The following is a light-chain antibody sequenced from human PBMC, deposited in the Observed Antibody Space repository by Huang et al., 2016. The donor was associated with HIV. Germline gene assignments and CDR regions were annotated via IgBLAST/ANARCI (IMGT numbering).Light chain of an antibody. CDR3: QQTYDTPPLT. V-gene: IGKV1-39*01. J-gene: IGKJ4*01. CDR2: AAS. CDR1: QSISNY. Sequence: DIQMTQSPSSLSASVGDRGIITCRASQSISNYLNWYQHKPGKAPMLLIYAASSLQSGVPSRFSGSGSKTTFTLTISSLQPEDFATYYCQQTYDTPPLTFGGGTRVDMK.